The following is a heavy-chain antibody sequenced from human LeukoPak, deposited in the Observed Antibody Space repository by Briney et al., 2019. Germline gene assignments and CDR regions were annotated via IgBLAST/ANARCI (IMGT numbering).Heavy chain of an antibody. CDR2: IYGGGNT. V-gene: IGHV3-66*01. J-gene: IGHJ5*02. CDR1: GFTFSSNY. Sequence: HTGGSLRLSCAASGFTFSSNYMAGVRQAPGKGLEWVSVIYGGGNTYYADSVKGRFTISRDNSKNTLYLQMNSLRAEDTAVFYCARDRGWFDPWGLGTLVTVSS. CDR3: ARDRGWFDP.